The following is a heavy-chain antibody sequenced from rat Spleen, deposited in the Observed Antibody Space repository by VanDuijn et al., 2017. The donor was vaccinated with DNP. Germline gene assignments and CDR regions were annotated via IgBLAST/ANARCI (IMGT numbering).Heavy chain of an antibody. V-gene: IGHV3-1*01. CDR3: ARWTRYFDY. J-gene: IGHJ2*01. CDR1: GYSITSNY. CDR2: INYSGST. Sequence: EVQLQESGSGLVKPSQSLSLTCSVTGYSITSNYWGWIRKFPGNEMEWIGHINYSGSTNYNPSLRSRISITRDTSKNHFFLHLNSVTTEDTATYYCARWTRYFDYWGQGVMVTVSS. D-gene: IGHD1-7*01.